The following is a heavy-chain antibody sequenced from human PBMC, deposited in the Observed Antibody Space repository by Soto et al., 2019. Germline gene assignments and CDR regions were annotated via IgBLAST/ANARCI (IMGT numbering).Heavy chain of an antibody. CDR2: IYYSGST. CDR1: GGSISSSSYY. CDR3: ARRFMGGFNWNSHFDY. Sequence: QLQLQESGPGLVKPSETLSLTCTVSGGSISSSSYYWGWIRQPPGKGLEWIGSIYYSGSTYYNPSLKSRVTISVDTSKNQFSLKLSSVTAADTAVYYCARRFMGGFNWNSHFDYWGQGTLVTVSS. J-gene: IGHJ4*02. D-gene: IGHD1-7*01. V-gene: IGHV4-39*01.